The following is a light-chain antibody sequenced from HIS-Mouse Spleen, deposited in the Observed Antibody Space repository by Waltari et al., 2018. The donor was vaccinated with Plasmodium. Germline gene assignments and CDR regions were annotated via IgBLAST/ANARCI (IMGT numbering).Light chain of an antibody. V-gene: IGKV3D-15*01. CDR1: QSVSSN. Sequence: EIVMTQSPATLSVSPGERATLSCRASQSVSSNLAWYQQKPGQAPRLLIYGASTRAAGIPARFSGSGSGTEFTLTISSRQSEDFAVYYCQQYNNWPRGTFGQGTKVESK. CDR3: QQYNNWPRGT. J-gene: IGKJ1*01. CDR2: GAS.